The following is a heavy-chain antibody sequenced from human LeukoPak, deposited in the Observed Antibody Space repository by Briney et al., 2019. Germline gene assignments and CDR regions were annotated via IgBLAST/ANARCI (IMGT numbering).Heavy chain of an antibody. V-gene: IGHV3-23*01. CDR2: ISASGGST. CDR3: AKWLVSSSWYYYYGMDV. CDR1: GFTFSSYA. D-gene: IGHD6-13*01. J-gene: IGHJ6*02. Sequence: GGSLRLSCAASGFTFSSYAMSWARQAPVKGLAWVSGISASGGSTYYADSVKGRFTIYRDNSKNTLYLQVNSLRAEDTAVYYCAKWLVSSSWYYYYGMDVWGQGTTVTVSS.